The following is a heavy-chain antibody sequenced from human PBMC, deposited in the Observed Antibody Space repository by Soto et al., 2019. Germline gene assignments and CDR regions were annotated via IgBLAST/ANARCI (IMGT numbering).Heavy chain of an antibody. J-gene: IGHJ6*02. Sequence: GGSLRLSCVASGFTFSSYGIHWVRQTPGKGLEWVAVISYDGSETYYADSVKGRFTISRDNSKNTLYLQMNSLRAEDTAIYYCAKSSGGYAYFYYYGMDVWGQGTTVTVSS. CDR3: AKSSGGYAYFYYYGMDV. CDR2: ISYDGSET. D-gene: IGHD3-10*01. V-gene: IGHV3-30*18. CDR1: GFTFSSYG.